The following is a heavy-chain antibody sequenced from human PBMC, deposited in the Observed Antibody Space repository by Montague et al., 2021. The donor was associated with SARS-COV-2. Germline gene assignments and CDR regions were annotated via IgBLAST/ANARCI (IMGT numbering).Heavy chain of an antibody. CDR1: GGSISSYY. V-gene: IGHV4-59*13. J-gene: IGHJ4*02. CDR3: ARDLGDY. CDR2: IYYSGST. Sequence: SETLSLTCTVSGGSISSYYWSRIRQPPGKGLEWIGYIYYSGSTNYNPSLKSRVTISVDTSKSQFSLKLSSVTAADTAVYYCARDLGDYWGQGTLVTVSS.